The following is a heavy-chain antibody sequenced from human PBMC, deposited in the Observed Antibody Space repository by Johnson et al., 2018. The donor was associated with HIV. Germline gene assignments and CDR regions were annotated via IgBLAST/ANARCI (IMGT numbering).Heavy chain of an antibody. D-gene: IGHD3-22*01. Sequence: VQLVESGGGLVQPGGSLRLSCAASGFSFDSHAINWVRQAPGKGLEWVSDISWNGGTTGYADSVKGRFTISRDNAKNSLYLQMNSLRAEDTALYYCAKDTMIREEDAFDIWGQGTMVTVSS. CDR1: GFSFDSHA. J-gene: IGHJ3*02. CDR2: ISWNGGTT. V-gene: IGHV3-20*04. CDR3: AKDTMIREEDAFDI.